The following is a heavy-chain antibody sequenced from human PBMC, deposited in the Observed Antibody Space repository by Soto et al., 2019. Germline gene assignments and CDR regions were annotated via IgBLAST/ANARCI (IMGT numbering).Heavy chain of an antibody. D-gene: IGHD5-18*01. CDR3: ARMWNTGMAGCY. Sequence: QVQLQESGPGMVKPSETLSLTCTVSGGSGSSGGYSWSWFRQPPGTVLEWIGYIYYSGSTNYNPSLKSRVTLSVDTSKNQCSLKLSSVTAADTAVYYCARMWNTGMAGCYWGQGTLVTVS. J-gene: IGHJ4*02. V-gene: IGHV4-61*08. CDR1: GGSGSSGGYS. CDR2: IYYSGST.